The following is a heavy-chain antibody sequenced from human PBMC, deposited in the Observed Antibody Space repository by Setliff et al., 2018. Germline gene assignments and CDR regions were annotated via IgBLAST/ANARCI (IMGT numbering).Heavy chain of an antibody. CDR3: ARDRDSSGYPYYFDY. Sequence: GASVKVSCKASGYTFTGYYMHWVRQAPGQGLEWMGWINPNSGGTNYAQKFQGWVTMTRDTSISTAYRELSRLRSDDTAVYYCARDRDSSGYPYYFDYWGQGTLVTVSS. J-gene: IGHJ4*02. CDR2: INPNSGGT. D-gene: IGHD3-22*01. V-gene: IGHV1-2*04. CDR1: GYTFTGYY.